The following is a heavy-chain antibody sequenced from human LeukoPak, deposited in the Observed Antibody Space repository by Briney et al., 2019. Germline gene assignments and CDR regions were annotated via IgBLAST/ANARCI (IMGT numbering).Heavy chain of an antibody. J-gene: IGHJ3*02. D-gene: IGHD1-1*01. Sequence: PSETLSLTCTVSGGSISSYYWSWIRQPPGKGLEWIGDIYYSGSTNYNPSLKSRVTISVDTSKNQFSLKLSSVTAADTAVYYCALENDAFDIWGQGTMVTVSS. CDR2: IYYSGST. CDR3: ALENDAFDI. V-gene: IGHV4-59*01. CDR1: GGSISSYY.